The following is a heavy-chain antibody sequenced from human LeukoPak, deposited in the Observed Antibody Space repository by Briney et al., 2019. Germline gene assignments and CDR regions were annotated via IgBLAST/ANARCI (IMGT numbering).Heavy chain of an antibody. Sequence: GGSLRLSCEASGFFFSRYPIHWVRQAPGKGLEWVTVISNDGRDYHYADSVKGRCTISRDNSKNTLYLQMDSLRAEDTAIYYCARDHQVTSADYFFDYWGQGTLVTVSS. J-gene: IGHJ4*02. CDR1: GFFFSRYP. D-gene: IGHD2-2*01. CDR3: ARDHQVTSADYFFDY. V-gene: IGHV3-30*04. CDR2: ISNDGRDY.